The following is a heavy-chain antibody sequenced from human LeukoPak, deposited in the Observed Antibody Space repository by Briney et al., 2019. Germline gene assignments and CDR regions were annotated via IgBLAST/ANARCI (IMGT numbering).Heavy chain of an antibody. D-gene: IGHD1/OR15-1a*01. CDR3: ERGHVASSDRHWEQ. Sequence: GGSLRLSCAASGFTFSTYWMHWVRQPPGKGLVWVSRIKGDGSEISYADSVKGRFTISRDNAKNTLYLQMNSLSAEDTALYYCERGHVASSDRHWEQWGQGSVAAVSS. J-gene: IGHJ4*02. CDR1: GFTFSTYW. V-gene: IGHV3-74*01. CDR2: IKGDGSEI.